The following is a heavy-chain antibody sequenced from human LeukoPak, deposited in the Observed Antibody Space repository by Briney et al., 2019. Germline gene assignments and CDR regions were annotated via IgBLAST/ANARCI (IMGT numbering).Heavy chain of an antibody. CDR1: GFSFSTYA. J-gene: IGHJ4*02. D-gene: IGHD1-26*01. V-gene: IGHV3-64*02. CDR2: ISSNGGST. Sequence: GGSLRLSCAASGFSFSTYAMHWVRQGPGKGLEYISSISSNGGSTYYADSVKGRFTISRDNSKSTLFLQMGSLRAEDMAVYYCTRSNNIVGATYFDYWGQGTLVTVSS. CDR3: TRSNNIVGATYFDY.